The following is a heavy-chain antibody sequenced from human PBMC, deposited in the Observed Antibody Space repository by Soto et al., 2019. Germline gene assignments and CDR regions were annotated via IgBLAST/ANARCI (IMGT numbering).Heavy chain of an antibody. CDR2: IIPIFGTA. Sequence: SVKVSCKASGGTFSSYAISWVRQAPGQVLEWMGVIIPIFGTANSAQRFQRRVTITADESTSTAYMELSSLRSEDTAVYYCARGGHDYGDYDLRDYYYYYGMDVWG. J-gene: IGHJ6*02. V-gene: IGHV1-69*13. CDR3: ARGGHDYGDYDLRDYYYYYGMDV. CDR1: GGTFSSYA. D-gene: IGHD4-17*01.